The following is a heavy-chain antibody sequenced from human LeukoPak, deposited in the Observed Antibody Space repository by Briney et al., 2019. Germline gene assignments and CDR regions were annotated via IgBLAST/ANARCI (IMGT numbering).Heavy chain of an antibody. V-gene: IGHV3-30*04. Sequence: GGSLRLSCAASGFTFSSYAMHWVRQAPGKGLEWVAVISYDGSNKYYADSVKGRFTISRDNAKNSLYLQMNSLRAEDMALYYCAKDKARGVFGAFDIWGQGTMVTVSS. D-gene: IGHD3-10*01. CDR3: AKDKARGVFGAFDI. J-gene: IGHJ3*02. CDR1: GFTFSSYA. CDR2: ISYDGSNK.